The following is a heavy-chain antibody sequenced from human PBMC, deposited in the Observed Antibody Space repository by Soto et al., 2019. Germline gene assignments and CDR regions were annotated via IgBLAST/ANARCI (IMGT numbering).Heavy chain of an antibody. CDR2: INPNSGGT. V-gene: IGHV1-2*02. J-gene: IGHJ4*02. Sequence: ASVKVSCKASGYTFTDYNMHWVRQAPGQGLEWMGLINPNSGGTNYPQRFQGRVTITRDTSASTAFMELNSLRSEDTALYYCARTYYDILTGYSPNPFDYWGQGTLVTVSS. D-gene: IGHD3-9*01. CDR1: GYTFTDYN. CDR3: ARTYYDILTGYSPNPFDY.